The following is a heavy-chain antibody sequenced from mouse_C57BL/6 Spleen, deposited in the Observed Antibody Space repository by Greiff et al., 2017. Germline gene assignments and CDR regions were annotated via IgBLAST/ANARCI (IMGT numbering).Heavy chain of an antibody. V-gene: IGHV5-4*01. Sequence: DVMLVESGGGLVKPGGSLKLSCAASGFTFSSYDMSWVRQTPEKRLEWVATISDGGSYTYYPDNVKGRITNARDNAKNNLYLQMSHLKSEDTAMYYCARDNWVDYWGQGTSVTVAS. CDR2: ISDGGSYT. CDR3: ARDNWVDY. J-gene: IGHJ4*01. D-gene: IGHD4-1*01. CDR1: GFTFSSYD.